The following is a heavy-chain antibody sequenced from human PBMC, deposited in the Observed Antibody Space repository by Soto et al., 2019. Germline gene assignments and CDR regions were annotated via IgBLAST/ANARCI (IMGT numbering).Heavy chain of an antibody. CDR3: AHIDPEIVTVGGHGGFDY. Sequence: QITLKASGPTLVRPPQTLTLTCTFSGFSLTSGVGVGWIRQPPGKALEWLALIYWDDDKRYSPSLKNRLTITKDTSKNQVVLTMTNVGPVDTATYFCAHIDPEIVTVGGHGGFDYWGQGTLVTVSS. CDR2: IYWDDDK. D-gene: IGHD5-12*01. CDR1: GFSLTSGVG. J-gene: IGHJ4*02. V-gene: IGHV2-5*02.